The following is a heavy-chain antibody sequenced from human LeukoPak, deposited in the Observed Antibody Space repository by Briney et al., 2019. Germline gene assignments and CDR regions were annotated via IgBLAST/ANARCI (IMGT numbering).Heavy chain of an antibody. CDR1: GGSISSYY. V-gene: IGHV4-59*08. CDR2: IYYSGST. J-gene: IGHJ3*02. Sequence: SETLSLTCTVSGGSISSYYWSWIRQPPGKGLEWIGYIYYSGSTNYNPSLKSRVTISVDTSKNQFSLKLSSVTAADTAVYYCAGRHDAFDIWGQGTMVTVSS. CDR3: AGRHDAFDI.